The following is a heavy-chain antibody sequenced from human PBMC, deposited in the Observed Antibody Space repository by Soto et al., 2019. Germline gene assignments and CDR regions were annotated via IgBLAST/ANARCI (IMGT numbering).Heavy chain of an antibody. D-gene: IGHD3-22*01. CDR3: ARLSSIDSSGYYLDY. CDR1: AGSISSNSW. V-gene: IGHV4-4*02. CDR2: IYYSGST. J-gene: IGHJ4*02. Sequence: QVRLQESGPGLVKPSGTLSLTCAVSAGSISSNSWWIWVRQPPGKGLEWIGYIYYSGSTHYSSSLKSRVTMSIDTSKNQFPLKLTSVTAADTAVYYCARLSSIDSSGYYLDYWGQGTLVTVSS.